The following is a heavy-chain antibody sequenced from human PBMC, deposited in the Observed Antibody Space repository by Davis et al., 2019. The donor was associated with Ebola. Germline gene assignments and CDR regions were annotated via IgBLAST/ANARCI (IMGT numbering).Heavy chain of an antibody. CDR1: GFTFNSYA. Sequence: GGSLRLSCAVSGFTFNSYAMSWVRQAPGKGLEWVSAISGSGGTTYYAGSVKGRFTVSRDNSKKTMYLQMNGLRAEDTAVYYCAKGKDRDYWGQGTLVTVSS. CDR2: ISGSGGTT. CDR3: AKGKDRDY. J-gene: IGHJ4*02. V-gene: IGHV3-23*01.